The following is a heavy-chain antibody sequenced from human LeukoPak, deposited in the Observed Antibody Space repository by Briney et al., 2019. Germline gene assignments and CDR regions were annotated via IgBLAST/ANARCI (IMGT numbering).Heavy chain of an antibody. CDR2: ISGSGGST. V-gene: IGHV3-23*01. J-gene: IGHJ3*02. D-gene: IGHD3-10*01. CDR1: GFTFSSYA. Sequence: GGSLRLSCAASGFTFSSYAMSWVRQAPGKGLEWASAISGSGGSTYYADSVKGRFTISRDNSKNTLYLQMNSLRAEDTAVYYCAKHTATYGSGSRQAFDIWGQGTMVTVSS. CDR3: AKHTATYGSGSRQAFDI.